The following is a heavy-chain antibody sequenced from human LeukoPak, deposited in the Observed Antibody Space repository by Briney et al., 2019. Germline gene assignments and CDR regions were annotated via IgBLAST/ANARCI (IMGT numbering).Heavy chain of an antibody. CDR1: GGSISSANYY. V-gene: IGHV4-39*01. D-gene: IGHD1-1*01. Sequence: SETLSLTCTVSGGSISSANYYWGWIRQPPGKGLEWIGSIYYSGSTYYNPSLKSRVTISVDTSKNQFSLKLSSVTAADTAVYYCARQIDDLSTAGTTGLDYWGQGTLVTVSS. CDR3: ARQIDDLSTAGTTGLDY. CDR2: IYYSGST. J-gene: IGHJ4*02.